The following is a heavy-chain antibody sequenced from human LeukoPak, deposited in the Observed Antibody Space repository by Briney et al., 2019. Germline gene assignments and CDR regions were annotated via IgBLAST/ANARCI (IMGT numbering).Heavy chain of an antibody. V-gene: IGHV4-61*02. Sequence: PSETLSLTCTVSGASISSGSYYWSWIRQPAGKGLEWIGRVYTSGNTNYNPSLKSRVNISLDTPKNQFSLKLISVTAADTAVYYCARDPAGMDVWGQGTTVTVS. CDR1: GASISSGSYY. J-gene: IGHJ6*02. CDR2: VYTSGNT. D-gene: IGHD2-2*01. CDR3: ARDPAGMDV.